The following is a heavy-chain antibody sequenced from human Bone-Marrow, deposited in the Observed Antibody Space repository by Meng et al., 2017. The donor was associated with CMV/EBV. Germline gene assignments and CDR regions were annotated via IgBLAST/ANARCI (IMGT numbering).Heavy chain of an antibody. J-gene: IGHJ3*02. CDR1: GFTFSSYS. Sequence: GGSLRLSCAASGFTFSSYSMNWVRQAPGKGLEWVSYISSSGSTIYYADSVKGRFTISRDNAKNSLYLQMNSLRAEDTAVYYCARGDIVVVPAAICAFDIWGQGTMVTVSS. D-gene: IGHD2-2*01. CDR3: ARGDIVVVPAAICAFDI. V-gene: IGHV3-48*04. CDR2: ISSSGSTI.